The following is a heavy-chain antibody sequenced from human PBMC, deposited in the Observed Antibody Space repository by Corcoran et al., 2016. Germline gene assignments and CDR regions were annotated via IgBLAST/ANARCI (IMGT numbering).Heavy chain of an antibody. V-gene: IGHV3-21*01. Sequence: EVQLVESGGGLVKPGGSLRLSCAASGFTFSSYSMNWVRQAPGKGLEWVSSISSSSSYIYYADSVKGRFTISRDNAKNSLYLQMNSLRAEDTAVYYWARDSDDYVWGSYRPSFDYWGQGTLVTVSS. CDR1: GFTFSSYS. CDR2: ISSSSSYI. J-gene: IGHJ4*02. D-gene: IGHD3-16*02. CDR3: ARDSDDYVWGSYRPSFDY.